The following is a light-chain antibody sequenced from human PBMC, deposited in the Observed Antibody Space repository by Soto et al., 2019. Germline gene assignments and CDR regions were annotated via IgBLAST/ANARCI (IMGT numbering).Light chain of an antibody. CDR3: QHYNSYSEA. Sequence: SQMIQSPSTLFGSFGDRVPITCRASQTISSWLAWYQQKPGKAPKLLIYKASTLKSGVPSRFSGSGSGTEFTLTISSLQPNDFATYYCQHYNSYSEAFGQGTEVDIK. V-gene: IGKV1-5*03. CDR2: KAS. CDR1: QTISSW. J-gene: IGKJ1*01.